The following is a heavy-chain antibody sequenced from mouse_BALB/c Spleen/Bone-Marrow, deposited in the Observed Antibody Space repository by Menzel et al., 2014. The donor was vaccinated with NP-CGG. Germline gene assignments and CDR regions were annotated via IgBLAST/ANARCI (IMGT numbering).Heavy chain of an antibody. CDR3: ASRRFRGCDY. J-gene: IGHJ2*01. Sequence: QVQLQQSGAELMKPGASVKISCKATGYTFSSYWIEWVKQRPGHGLEWIGEILPGSNSTNYNEKFKGKATFTANTSSNTAYMQPSSLTSEDSAVYYCASRRFRGCDYWGQGTTLTVSS. CDR1: GYTFSSYW. CDR2: ILPGSNST. V-gene: IGHV1-9*01. D-gene: IGHD3-3*01.